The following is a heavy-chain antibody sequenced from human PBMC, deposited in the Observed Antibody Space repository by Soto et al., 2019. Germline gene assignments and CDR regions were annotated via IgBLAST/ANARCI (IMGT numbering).Heavy chain of an antibody. D-gene: IGHD3-16*01. Sequence: SETLSLTCTVSGGSISSYYWSWIRQPPGKGLEWIGEIYYSGSTNYNPSLKSRVTISVDTSKNYFSLNLSSVTAADTAVYFCAREGVPTHGLDVWGQGTTVTVSS. V-gene: IGHV4-59*01. CDR3: AREGVPTHGLDV. J-gene: IGHJ6*02. CDR1: GGSISSYY. CDR2: IYYSGST.